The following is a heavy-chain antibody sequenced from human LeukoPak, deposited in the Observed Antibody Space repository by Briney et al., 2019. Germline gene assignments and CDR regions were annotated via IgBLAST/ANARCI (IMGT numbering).Heavy chain of an antibody. CDR1: GFTFSSYA. CDR3: AKAGQEGSGWYELKFDP. D-gene: IGHD6-19*01. Sequence: GGSLRLSCAASGFTFSSYAMSWVRQAPGKGLEWVSAISGSGGSTYYADSVKGRFTISRDNSKNTLCLQMNSLRAEDTAVYYCAKAGQEGSGWYELKFDPWGQGTLVTVSS. V-gene: IGHV3-23*01. J-gene: IGHJ5*02. CDR2: ISGSGGST.